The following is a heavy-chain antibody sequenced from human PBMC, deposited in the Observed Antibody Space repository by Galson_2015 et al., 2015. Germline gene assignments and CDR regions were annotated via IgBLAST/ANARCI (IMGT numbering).Heavy chain of an antibody. CDR3: ARGSGYNSFDY. V-gene: IGHV3-11*01. Sequence: SLRLSCAASGFTFSDYYMSWLRQAPGKGLEWISYISSGGISIYYADSVKGRFTISRDNAKNSLYLQMNSLRVDDTAVYYCARGSGYNSFDYWGQGTLVTVSS. D-gene: IGHD5-24*01. CDR2: ISSGGISI. CDR1: GFTFSDYY. J-gene: IGHJ4*02.